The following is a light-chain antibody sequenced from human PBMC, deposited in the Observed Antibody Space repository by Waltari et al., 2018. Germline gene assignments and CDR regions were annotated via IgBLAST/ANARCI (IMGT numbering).Light chain of an antibody. CDR1: QSLLHDNGYNY. V-gene: IGKV2-28*01. CDR3: MQALQPRALT. Sequence: EIVMTQSPLSLSVTPGKPASISCRSSQSLLHDNGYNYLDWYLQKPGQSPQLLIYLGSNRASGVPDRFSGSGSGTEFTLKISRVEAEDLGVYYCMQALQPRALTFGGGTRVEIK. CDR2: LGS. J-gene: IGKJ4*01.